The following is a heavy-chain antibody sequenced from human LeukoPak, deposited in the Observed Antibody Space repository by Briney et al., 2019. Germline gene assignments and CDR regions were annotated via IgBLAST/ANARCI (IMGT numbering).Heavy chain of an antibody. CDR3: ARRGKDLNWFDP. J-gene: IGHJ5*02. Sequence: SQTLSLACTVSGDSISNSDYYWGWIRQPPGKGLEWIALINYSGRAFYKPSLRNRVTISLDMSKNQFSLNLSSVTAADTAVYYCARRGKDLNWFDPCGQGTLLTVSS. V-gene: IGHV4-39*01. CDR2: INYSGRA. D-gene: IGHD3-10*01. CDR1: GDSISNSDYY.